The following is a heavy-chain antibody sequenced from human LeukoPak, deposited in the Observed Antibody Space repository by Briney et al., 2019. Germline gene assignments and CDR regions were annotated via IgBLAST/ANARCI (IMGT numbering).Heavy chain of an antibody. CDR1: GFTFSSYW. CDR3: ARDWDRTFYYGSGVDY. Sequence: PGGSLRLSCAASGFTFSSYWMSWVRQDPGKRLEWVANIKLDASERHYVDSVRGRFTISRDNGKNSLYLQMNSLRAEDTAVYYCARDWDRTFYYGSGVDYWGQGTLVTVSS. D-gene: IGHD3-10*01. V-gene: IGHV3-7*01. J-gene: IGHJ4*02. CDR2: IKLDASER.